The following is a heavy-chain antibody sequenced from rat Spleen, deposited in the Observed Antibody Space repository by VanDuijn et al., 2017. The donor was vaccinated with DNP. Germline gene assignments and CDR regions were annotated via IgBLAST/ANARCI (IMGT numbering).Heavy chain of an antibody. CDR3: VTRGMYGGYDH. CDR1: GFTFSNYG. CDR2: IIYDGSHT. D-gene: IGHD1-11*01. V-gene: IGHV5-29*01. Sequence: EVQLVESGGGLVQPGRSLKLSCAASGFTFSNYGMAWVRQSPKKGLEWVATIIYDGSHTFYRDSVQGRFTISRDNAKTTLYLQMDSLRSDDTATYYCVTRGMYGGYDHWGQGVMVTVSS. J-gene: IGHJ2*01.